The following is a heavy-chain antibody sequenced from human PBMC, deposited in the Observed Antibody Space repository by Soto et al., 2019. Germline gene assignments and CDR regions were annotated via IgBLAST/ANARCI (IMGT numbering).Heavy chain of an antibody. J-gene: IGHJ4*02. D-gene: IGHD6-19*01. CDR2: FTDGNP. CDR1: GFTFRRYG. CDR3: AKDYSAGWKVYYYEY. V-gene: IGHV3-23*01. Sequence: EVQLLESGGGWVQPGGSLSLSGAASGFTFRRYGMSWVRQAPGKDLGWVSSFTDGNPYYAYAVKGRFTISTDNSQDTLYLQMNSLGAEDTAIYYCAKDYSAGWKVYYYEYWGQGTLVTVSS.